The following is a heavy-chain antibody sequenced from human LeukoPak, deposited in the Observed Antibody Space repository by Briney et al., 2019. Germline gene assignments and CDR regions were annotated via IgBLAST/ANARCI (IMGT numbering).Heavy chain of an antibody. J-gene: IGHJ4*02. CDR3: AKDSQRGFDYSNSLEH. V-gene: IGHV3-33*06. CDR1: VFTFSHYG. D-gene: IGHD4-11*01. Sequence: GGSVTLSCEASVFTFSHYGMHWVRQAPSKGLEGVAVIWSDGTNQYYADSVKGRFTISIDNYKNMVSLQMNRQRAEDTAVYYCAKDSQRGFDYSNSLEHWGQGSLVTVSS. CDR2: IWSDGTNQ.